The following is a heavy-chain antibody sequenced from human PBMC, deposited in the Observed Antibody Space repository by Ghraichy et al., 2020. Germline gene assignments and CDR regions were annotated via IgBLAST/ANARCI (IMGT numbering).Heavy chain of an antibody. V-gene: IGHV4-39*01. CDR2: IFYSGST. J-gene: IGHJ6*02. Sequence: SETLSLTCTVSGGSISSNNYYWGWIRQPPGKCLEWIGNIFYSGSTYHNPSLQSRVTMSVDTSKNQFSLKLSSVTAADTAVYYCARTYGDYIWGYYYGMDVWGQGTTVTVSS. CDR1: GGSISSNNYY. CDR3: ARTYGDYIWGYYYGMDV. D-gene: IGHD4-17*01.